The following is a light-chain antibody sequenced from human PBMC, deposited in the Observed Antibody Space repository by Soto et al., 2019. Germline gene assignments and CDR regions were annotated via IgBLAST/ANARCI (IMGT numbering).Light chain of an antibody. V-gene: IGKV3-20*01. CDR1: QSVRNNY. CDR3: QQYTGSPLT. Sequence: EIVLTQSPGTLSLSPGERATLSCRASQSVRNNYLAWYQQKPGQAPRLLIYSASRRVTGIPDRFTGSVSGTDFTLTISRLEPEDLAVYYCQQYTGSPLTFGGGTKVEI. J-gene: IGKJ4*01. CDR2: SAS.